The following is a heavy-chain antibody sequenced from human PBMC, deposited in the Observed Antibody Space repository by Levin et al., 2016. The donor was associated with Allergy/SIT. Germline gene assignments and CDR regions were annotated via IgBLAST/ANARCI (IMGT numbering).Heavy chain of an antibody. CDR2: ISTSSTYI. CDR3: AGHNDFWSGYYNVGYSFDI. V-gene: IGHV3-21*01. D-gene: IGHD3-3*01. CDR1: GFTFSNYG. Sequence: GGSLRLSCAASGFTFSNYGMNWLRQAPGKGLEWVSSISTSSTYIYYADSVKGRFTISRDNAKSSLYLQMNSLRAEDTAVYYCAGHNDFWSGYYNVGYSFDIWGQGTMVTVSS. J-gene: IGHJ3*02.